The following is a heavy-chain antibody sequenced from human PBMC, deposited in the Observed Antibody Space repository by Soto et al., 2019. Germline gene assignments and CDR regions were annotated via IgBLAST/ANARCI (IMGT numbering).Heavy chain of an antibody. CDR2: ISSSSSYI. V-gene: IGHV3-21*01. D-gene: IGHD3-10*01. J-gene: IGHJ4*02. CDR3: ARDVGYYGSGSHYYFVY. Sequence: EVQLVESGGGLVKPGGSLRLSCAASGFTFSSYSMNWVRQAPGKGLEWVSSISSSSSYIYYADSVKGRFTISRDNAKNSLYLQMNSLRAEDTAVYYCARDVGYYGSGSHYYFVYWGQGTLVTVSS. CDR1: GFTFSSYS.